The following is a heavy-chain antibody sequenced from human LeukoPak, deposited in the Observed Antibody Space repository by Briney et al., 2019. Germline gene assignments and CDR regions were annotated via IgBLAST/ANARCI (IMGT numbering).Heavy chain of an antibody. V-gene: IGHV3-48*01. Sequence: GGSLRLSCAASGFTFSSYSMNWVRQAPGKGLEWVSYISSSSSTIYYADSVKGRFTISRGNAKNSLYLQINSLRAEDTAVYYCAKEGYDSSGYYPDDAFDIWGQGTMVTVSS. CDR1: GFTFSSYS. CDR2: ISSSSSTI. J-gene: IGHJ3*02. CDR3: AKEGYDSSGYYPDDAFDI. D-gene: IGHD3-22*01.